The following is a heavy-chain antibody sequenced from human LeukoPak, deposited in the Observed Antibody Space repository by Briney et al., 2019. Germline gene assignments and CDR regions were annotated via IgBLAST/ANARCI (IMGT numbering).Heavy chain of an antibody. J-gene: IGHJ4*02. CDR2: IYYSGST. Sequence: SETLSLTCAVYGASFSGYYWSWIRQPPGKGLEWIGSIYYSGSTYYNPSLKSRVTISVDTSKNQFSLKLSSVTAADTAVYYCARRYYYGSGSYYPFDYWGQGTLVTVSS. V-gene: IGHV4-34*01. CDR1: GASFSGYY. CDR3: ARRYYYGSGSYYPFDY. D-gene: IGHD3-10*01.